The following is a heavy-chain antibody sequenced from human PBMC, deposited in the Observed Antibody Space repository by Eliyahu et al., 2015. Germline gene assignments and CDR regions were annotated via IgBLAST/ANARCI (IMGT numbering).Heavy chain of an antibody. J-gene: IGHJ4*02. CDR1: GFPFXSYA. CDR2: ISGSGGST. D-gene: IGHD2-15*01. CDR3: AKQYSGGSYRPIDY. Sequence: EVQLLESGXGLVQPGGSLRLSCAASGFPFXSYAMXWVRQAPGKGLEWVSAISGSGGSTYYADSEKGRFTISRDNSKNTLYLQMNSLRAEDTAVYYCAKQYSGGSYRPIDYWGQGTLVTVSS. V-gene: IGHV3-23*01.